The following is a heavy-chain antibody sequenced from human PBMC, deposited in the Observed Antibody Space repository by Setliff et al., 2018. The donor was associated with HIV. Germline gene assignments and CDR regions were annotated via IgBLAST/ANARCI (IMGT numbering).Heavy chain of an antibody. CDR2: INYDRITT. CDR1: GFTFDDYA. CDR3: AREGATTAGFDI. Sequence: GGSLRLSCAASGFTFDDYAMHWVRQVPGKGLVWVSRINYDRITTNYADFVQGRFTISRDNAKNTVYLQMNSLRVDDTAIYYCAREGATTAGFDIWGRGTMVTVSS. D-gene: IGHD6-19*01. V-gene: IGHV3-74*01. J-gene: IGHJ3*02.